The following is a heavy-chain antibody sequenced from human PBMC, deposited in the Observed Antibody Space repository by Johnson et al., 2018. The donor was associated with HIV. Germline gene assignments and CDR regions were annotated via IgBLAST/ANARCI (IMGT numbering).Heavy chain of an antibody. CDR3: AKVGRIVVAIGNDAFDI. CDR1: GFTFSDYA. J-gene: IGHJ3*02. Sequence: VQLVESGGGVVQPGRSLRLSCVASGFTFSDYALHWVRQAPGKGLEWLSVISYDGTNKDYADSVKGRFTMSRDNSKNAVYLQLNNLRVEDTAVYYCAKVGRIVVAIGNDAFDIWGQGTMVTVSS. V-gene: IGHV3-30-3*01. D-gene: IGHD2-21*01. CDR2: ISYDGTNK.